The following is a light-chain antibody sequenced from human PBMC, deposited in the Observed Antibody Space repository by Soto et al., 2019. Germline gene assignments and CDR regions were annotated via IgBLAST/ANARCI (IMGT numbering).Light chain of an antibody. Sequence: QYVLTQPPSASGTPGQRVTISCSGSSSNIGSNTVNWYQQLPGTAPKLLIYSNNQRPSGVPDRFSGSKSGTSASLAISGLQSEDEADYYCAAWDDSLNGDVFGTGTKVTVL. CDR2: SNN. CDR3: AAWDDSLNGDV. J-gene: IGLJ1*01. CDR1: SSNIGSNT. V-gene: IGLV1-44*01.